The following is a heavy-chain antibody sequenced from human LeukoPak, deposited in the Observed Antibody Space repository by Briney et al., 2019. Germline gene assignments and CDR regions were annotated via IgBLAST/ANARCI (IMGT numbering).Heavy chain of an antibody. CDR1: GGSFSGYY. V-gene: IGHV4-34*01. J-gene: IGHJ4*02. CDR2: INHSGST. Sequence: ASETLSLTCAVYGGSFSGYYWSWIRQPPGKGLEWIGEINHSGSTNYNPSLKSRVTISVDTSKNQFSLKLSSVTAADTAVYYCARGRSTSDHLRYFDWLPSQTFSSKFDYWGQGTLVTVSS. D-gene: IGHD3-9*01. CDR3: ARGRSTSDHLRYFDWLPSQTFSSKFDY.